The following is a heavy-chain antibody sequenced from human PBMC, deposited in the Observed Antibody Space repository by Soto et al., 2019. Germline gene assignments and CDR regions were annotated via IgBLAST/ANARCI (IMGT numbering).Heavy chain of an antibody. J-gene: IGHJ6*03. Sequence: SETLSLTCTVSGGSISSSSYYWGWIRQPPGKGLEWIGSIYYSGSTYYNPSLKSRVTISVDTSKNQFSLKLSSVTAADTAVYYCARLGCSSTSCYTWDYYMDVWGKGTTVTVSS. CDR1: GGSISSSSYY. V-gene: IGHV4-39*01. D-gene: IGHD2-2*02. CDR3: ARLGCSSTSCYTWDYYMDV. CDR2: IYYSGST.